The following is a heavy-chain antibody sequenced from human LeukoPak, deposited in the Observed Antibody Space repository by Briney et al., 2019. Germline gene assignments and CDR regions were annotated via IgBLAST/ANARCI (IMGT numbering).Heavy chain of an antibody. V-gene: IGHV3-48*03. Sequence: GGSLRLSCAASGFTFSDYEMNWVRQAPGKGLEWVSYISSSASIIYYADSVKGRFTISRDNSKNTLYLQMNSLRAEDTAVYYCAKSSPPPLRYWGQGTLVTVSS. CDR3: AKSSPPPLRY. CDR2: ISSSASII. CDR1: GFTFSDYE. J-gene: IGHJ4*02.